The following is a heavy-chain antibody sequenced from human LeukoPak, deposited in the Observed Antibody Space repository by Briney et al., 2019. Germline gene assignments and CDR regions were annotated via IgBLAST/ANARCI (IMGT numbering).Heavy chain of an antibody. J-gene: IGHJ4*02. V-gene: IGHV3-7*01. CDR3: ARALGGYSAPLDY. CDR2: IKQDGSEK. Sequence: SGGSLRLSCAASGFTFSSYWMSWVRQAPGKGLEWVANIKQDGSEKYYVDSVKGRFTISRDNAKNSLYLQMNSLRAEDTAVYYCARALGGYSAPLDYWGQGTLVTVSS. D-gene: IGHD1-26*01. CDR1: GFTFSSYW.